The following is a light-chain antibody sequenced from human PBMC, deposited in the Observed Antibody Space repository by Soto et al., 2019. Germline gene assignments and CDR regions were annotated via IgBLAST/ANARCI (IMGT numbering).Light chain of an antibody. CDR1: QSISSY. J-gene: IGKJ4*01. Sequence: EIVLTQSPATVSLSPGERATLSCRASQSISSYLAWYQQKPGQAPRLLIYDASNRATGIPARFIGSGSGTDFTLTISSLEPEDFAVYYCQQRSKWPLTFGGGTKVEIK. CDR2: DAS. CDR3: QQRSKWPLT. V-gene: IGKV3-11*01.